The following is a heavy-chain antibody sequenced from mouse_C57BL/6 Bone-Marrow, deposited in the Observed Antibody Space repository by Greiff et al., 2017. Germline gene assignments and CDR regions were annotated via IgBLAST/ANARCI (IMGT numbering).Heavy chain of an antibody. CDR2: IYPSDSET. Sequence: QVQLQQPGAELVRPGSSVKLSCKASGYTFTSYWMDWVKQRPGQGLEWIGNIYPSDSETHYNQKFKDKATLTVDKSSSTAYMQLSSLTSEDSAVYYCALLDYYAMDDWGQGTSVTVSS. CDR3: ALLDYYAMDD. CDR1: GYTFTSYW. V-gene: IGHV1-61*01. J-gene: IGHJ4*01. D-gene: IGHD1-1*01.